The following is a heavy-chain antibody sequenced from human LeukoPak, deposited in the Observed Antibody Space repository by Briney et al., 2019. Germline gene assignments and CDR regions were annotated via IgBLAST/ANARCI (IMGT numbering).Heavy chain of an antibody. D-gene: IGHD2-15*01. CDR1: GGSISSSSYY. J-gene: IGHJ6*03. CDR2: IYYRGST. V-gene: IGHV4-39*07. Sequence: KSSETLSLTCTVSGGSISSSSYYWGWIRQPPGKGLEWIGSIYYRGSTYYNPSLKSRVTISVDTSKNQFSLKLSSVTAADTAVYYCARGYCSGGSCYSYYYYNYMDVWGKGTTVTVSS. CDR3: ARGYCSGGSCYSYYYYNYMDV.